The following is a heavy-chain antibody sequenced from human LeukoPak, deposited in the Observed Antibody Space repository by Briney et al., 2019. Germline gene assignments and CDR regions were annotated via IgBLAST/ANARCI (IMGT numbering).Heavy chain of an antibody. J-gene: IGHJ6*03. CDR1: GGTFSSYA. CDR3: ARDGRPWYSSSWYDPHYYYYMDV. V-gene: IGHV1-69*05. CDR2: IIPIFGTA. Sequence: ASVKVSCKASGGTFSSYAISWVRQAPGQGLEWMGGIIPIFGTANYAQKFQGRVTITTDESTSTAYMELSSLRSEDTAVYYCARDGRPWYSSSWYDPHYYYYMDVWGKGTTVTVSS. D-gene: IGHD6-13*01.